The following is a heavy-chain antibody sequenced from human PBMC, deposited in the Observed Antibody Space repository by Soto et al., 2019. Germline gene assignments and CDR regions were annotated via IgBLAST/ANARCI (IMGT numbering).Heavy chain of an antibody. D-gene: IGHD5-12*01. CDR2: IIPIFGTA. CDR1: GGTFSSYT. J-gene: IGHJ2*01. V-gene: IGHV1-69*12. CDR3: ARGNHRWLQLWYFDL. Sequence: QVQLVQSGAEVKKPGSSVTVSCKASGGTFSSYTISWVRQAPGQGLAWMGGIIPIFGTANYAQKFQGRVTITADESTSTADRELSSLRTEDTAVYYCARGNHRWLQLWYFDLWGRGTLVTVSS.